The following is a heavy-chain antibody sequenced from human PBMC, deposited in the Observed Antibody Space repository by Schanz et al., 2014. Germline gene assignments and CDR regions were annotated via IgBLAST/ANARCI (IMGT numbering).Heavy chain of an antibody. CDR2: IKQDESER. Sequence: VQLAESGGGVVQPGGSLRLSCAASGFTFSTYWMSWVRQAPGKGLEWVANIKQDESERSYVDSVKGRFTISRDNAKNSLYLQMNSLRAEDTAVYYCARDKGGYYPFDYWGQGTLVTVSS. D-gene: IGHD3-3*01. CDR1: GFTFSTYW. CDR3: ARDKGGYYPFDY. V-gene: IGHV3-7*01. J-gene: IGHJ4*02.